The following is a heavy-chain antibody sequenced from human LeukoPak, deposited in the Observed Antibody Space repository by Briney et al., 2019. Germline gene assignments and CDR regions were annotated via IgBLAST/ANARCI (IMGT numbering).Heavy chain of an antibody. CDR3: AKGFDMGLAAAIHNWFDP. J-gene: IGHJ5*02. CDR2: ISWNSGSI. Sequence: PGRSLRLSCAASGFTFDDYAMHWVRQAPGKGLEWVSGISWNSGSIGYADSVKGRFTISRDNAKNSLYLQMNSLRAEDTALYYCAKGFDMGLAAAIHNWFDPWGQGTLVTVSS. D-gene: IGHD6-13*01. CDR1: GFTFDDYA. V-gene: IGHV3-9*01.